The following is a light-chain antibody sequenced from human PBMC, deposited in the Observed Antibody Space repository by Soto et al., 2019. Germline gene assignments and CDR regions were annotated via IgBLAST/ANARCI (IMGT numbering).Light chain of an antibody. CDR3: QQTYSTPFT. J-gene: IGKJ4*01. CDR1: QSISSY. Sequence: DIQMTQSPSSLSASVGDRVTITCRASQSISSYLNWYQQKPGKAPKVLIYGACSLESGAPSRFSGSGSGTDFTLTISSLQPEDFATYHCQQTYSTPFTFGGGTNVEIK. V-gene: IGKV1-39*01. CDR2: GAC.